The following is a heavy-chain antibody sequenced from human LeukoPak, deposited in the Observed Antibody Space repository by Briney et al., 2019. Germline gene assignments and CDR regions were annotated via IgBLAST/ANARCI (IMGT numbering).Heavy chain of an antibody. Sequence: GGSLRPSCAASGFTVSTNYMNWVRQAPGKGLEWVSSISSSSSYIYYADSVKGRFTISRDNAKNSLYLQMNSLRAEDTAVYYCARSGSWELLNFDYWGQGTLVTVSS. CDR2: ISSSSSYI. CDR3: ARSGSWELLNFDY. D-gene: IGHD1-26*01. J-gene: IGHJ4*02. CDR1: GFTVSTNY. V-gene: IGHV3-21*01.